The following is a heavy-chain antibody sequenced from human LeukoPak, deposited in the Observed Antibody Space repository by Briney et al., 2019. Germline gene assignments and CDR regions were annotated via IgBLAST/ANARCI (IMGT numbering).Heavy chain of an antibody. CDR2: ISSSSSYI. CDR1: GLTFSSYS. Sequence: GGSLRLSCAASGLTFSSYSMNWVRQAPGKGLEWVSSISSSSSYIYYADSVKGRFTISRDNAKNSLYLQMNSLRAEDTAVYYCARGLLGDAFDIWGQGTMVTVSS. CDR3: ARGLLGDAFDI. D-gene: IGHD2-21*01. V-gene: IGHV3-21*01. J-gene: IGHJ3*02.